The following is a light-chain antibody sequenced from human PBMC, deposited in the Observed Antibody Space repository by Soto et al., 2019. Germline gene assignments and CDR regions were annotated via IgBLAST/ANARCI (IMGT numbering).Light chain of an antibody. CDR1: QDFNNR. Sequence: DIQMSQSPSSVSASVGDRVTITCRASQDFNNRLAWYQQTPGKAHKLLIYAASSLQPGVPSRFSGSGSGTDFTLTISSLQPEDCATYYCQQANRFPYSFGQGTKLEMK. V-gene: IGKV1-12*01. CDR3: QQANRFPYS. CDR2: AAS. J-gene: IGKJ2*03.